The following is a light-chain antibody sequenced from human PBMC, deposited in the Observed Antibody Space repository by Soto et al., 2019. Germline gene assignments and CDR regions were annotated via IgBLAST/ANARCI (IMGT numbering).Light chain of an antibody. J-gene: IGKJ1*01. CDR2: AAS. Sequence: DAQMTPSPSSLSSTVGDRVPITCLASQSISSYLNWYQQKPGKAPKLLIYAASSLQSGVPSGFSGSGSGTDFTLTISSLQPEDFATYYCQQSYSTPWTSGQRTKVDFK. V-gene: IGKV1-39*01. CDR1: QSISSY. CDR3: QQSYSTPWT.